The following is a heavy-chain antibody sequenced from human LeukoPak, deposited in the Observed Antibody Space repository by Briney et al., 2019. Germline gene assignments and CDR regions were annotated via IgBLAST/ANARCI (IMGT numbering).Heavy chain of an antibody. D-gene: IGHD3-10*01. J-gene: IGHJ4*02. V-gene: IGHV3-21*01. CDR2: ISSSSYYI. CDR1: GFTFSSFT. CDR3: ARDPVVGG. Sequence: GGSLRLSCAASGFTFSSFTMNWVRQAPGKGLEWVSSISSSSYYIYYADSLKGRFTISRDNAKNSLYLQMNSLKAEDTAVYYCARDPVVGGWGQGTLVTVSS.